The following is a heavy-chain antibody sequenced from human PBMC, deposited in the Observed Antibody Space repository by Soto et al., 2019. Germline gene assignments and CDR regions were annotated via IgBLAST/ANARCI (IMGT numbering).Heavy chain of an antibody. CDR3: ASLPQQLVDY. CDR2: ISGNSVYT. D-gene: IGHD6-13*01. J-gene: IGHJ4*02. CDR1: GFTFSDYY. Sequence: QVQLVESGGGLVKPGGSLRLSCTASGFTFSDYYMSWIRQAPGKGLEWVSYISGNSVYTNYADSVKGRFIISRDNAKNSLYLQMNNLRVEDTAVYYCASLPQQLVDYWGQGTLVTVSS. V-gene: IGHV3-11*06.